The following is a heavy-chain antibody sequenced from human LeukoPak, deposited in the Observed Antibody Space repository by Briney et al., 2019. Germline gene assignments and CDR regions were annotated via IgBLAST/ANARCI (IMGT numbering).Heavy chain of an antibody. CDR2: ISAYNGKT. Sequence: ASVKVSCQASGFTFSSYGISLVRLAPGPGLEWMGWISAYNGKTNYAQKFQGRVTMTTDTSTSTAYMDLRSLRSDDTAVYYCARGGALTSFDSWGQGTLITVAS. J-gene: IGHJ4*02. CDR1: GFTFSSYG. CDR3: ARGGALTSFDS. V-gene: IGHV1-18*01. D-gene: IGHD1-26*01.